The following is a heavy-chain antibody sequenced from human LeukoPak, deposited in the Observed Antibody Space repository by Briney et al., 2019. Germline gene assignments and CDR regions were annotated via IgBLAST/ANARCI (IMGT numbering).Heavy chain of an antibody. Sequence: EASVKVSCKASGGTFSSYAISWVRQAPGQGLEWIGRIIPIFGTANYAQKFQGRVTITTDESTSTAYMELSSLRSEDTAVYYCARDEDYRSFDYWGQGTLVTVSS. D-gene: IGHD4-11*01. V-gene: IGHV1-69*05. CDR3: ARDEDYRSFDY. J-gene: IGHJ4*02. CDR2: IIPIFGTA. CDR1: GGTFSSYA.